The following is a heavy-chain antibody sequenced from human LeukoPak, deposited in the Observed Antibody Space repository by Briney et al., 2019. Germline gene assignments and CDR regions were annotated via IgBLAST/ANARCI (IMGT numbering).Heavy chain of an antibody. CDR1: GSIFTAYY. Sequence: GASVKVSCKASGSIFTAYYLHWVRLAPGQGLEWMGWMNVYSGDATYAQKFQGRVTMTRDTSISTAYMELNTLTSDDTAVYYCARPGNWWFDPWGQGTLVTVSS. CDR2: MNVYSGDA. D-gene: IGHD3-10*01. CDR3: ARPGNWWFDP. J-gene: IGHJ5*02. V-gene: IGHV1-2*02.